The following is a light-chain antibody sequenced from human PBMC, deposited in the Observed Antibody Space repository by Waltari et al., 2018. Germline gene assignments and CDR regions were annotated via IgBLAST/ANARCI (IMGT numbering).Light chain of an antibody. J-gene: IGKJ3*01. V-gene: IGKV1-NL1*01. CDR1: QGISNS. CDR2: AAS. CDR3: QQYYSIPPVT. Sequence: DIQMTQSPSSLSASVGDRVTITCRASQGISNSLAWYQQKPGKAPKLLLYAASTLESGVPSRFSGSGSGTDYTLTISGLQPEDFATYYCQQYYSIPPVTFGPGTRVDFK.